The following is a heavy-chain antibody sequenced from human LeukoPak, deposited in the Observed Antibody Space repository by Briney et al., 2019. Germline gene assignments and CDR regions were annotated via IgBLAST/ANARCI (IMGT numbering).Heavy chain of an antibody. J-gene: IGHJ4*02. D-gene: IGHD5-18*01. CDR1: GFTFSSYA. V-gene: IGHV3-23*01. CDR3: AKVAVLGTAMPYYFDY. CDR2: ISGSGGST. Sequence: QTGGSLRLSCAASGFTFSSYAMSWVRQAPGKGLEWVSAISGSGGSTYYADSVKGRFTISRDNSKNTLYLQMNSLRAEDTAVYYCAKVAVLGTAMPYYFDYWGQGTLVTVSS.